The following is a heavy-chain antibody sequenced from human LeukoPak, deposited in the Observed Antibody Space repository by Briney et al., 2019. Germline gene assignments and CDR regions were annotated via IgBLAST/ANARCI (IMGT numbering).Heavy chain of an antibody. Sequence: GGSLRLSCAASGFTFSSYGMHWVRQAPGKGLEWVAVIWYDGSNKYYADSVKGRITISRDNSKNTLYLQMNSLRAEDTAVYYCAKGSYYGSGSYADYWGQGTLVTVSS. V-gene: IGHV3-33*06. CDR1: GFTFSSYG. J-gene: IGHJ4*02. CDR2: IWYDGSNK. D-gene: IGHD3-10*01. CDR3: AKGSYYGSGSYADY.